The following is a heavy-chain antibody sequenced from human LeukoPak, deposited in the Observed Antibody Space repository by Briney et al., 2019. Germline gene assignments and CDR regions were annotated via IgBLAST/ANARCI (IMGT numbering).Heavy chain of an antibody. CDR1: GFTFSRYW. J-gene: IGHJ6*02. D-gene: IGHD2/OR15-2a*01. CDR2: ISTDGSST. V-gene: IGHV3-74*01. Sequence: GGSLRLSCAASGFTFSRYWMDWLRQAPGKGLVWVSRISTDGSSTTYADSVKGRFTISRDNGRNTLYLQMYSLRAEDTAVYYCASYLTSIPSGMDVWGQGTTVTVSS. CDR3: ASYLTSIPSGMDV.